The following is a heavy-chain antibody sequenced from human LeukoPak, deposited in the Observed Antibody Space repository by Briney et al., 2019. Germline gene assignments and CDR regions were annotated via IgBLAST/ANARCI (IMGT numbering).Heavy chain of an antibody. D-gene: IGHD2-2*01. CDR1: GFTFSDYY. CDR2: ISSSSSYT. Sequence: PGGSLRLSCAASGFTFSDYYMSWIRQAPGKVLEWVSYISSSSSYTNYADSVKGRFPISRDNAKNTLYLQMNSLRAEDTAVYYCARRVVVPAAPYYFDYWGQGTLVTVSS. CDR3: ARRVVVPAAPYYFDY. V-gene: IGHV3-11*06. J-gene: IGHJ4*02.